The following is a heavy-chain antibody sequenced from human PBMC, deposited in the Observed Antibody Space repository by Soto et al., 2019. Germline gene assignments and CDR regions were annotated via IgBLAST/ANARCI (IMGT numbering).Heavy chain of an antibody. J-gene: IGHJ4*02. CDR3: AREAMVRGVIGYFDY. CDR1: GFTVSSNY. V-gene: IGHV3-53*01. CDR2: IYSGGST. D-gene: IGHD3-10*01. Sequence: GGSLRLSCAASGFTVSSNYMSWVRQAPGKGLEWVSVIYSGGSTYYADSVKDRFTISRDNSKNTLYLQMNSLRAEDTAVYYCAREAMVRGVIGYFDYWGQGTLVTVSS.